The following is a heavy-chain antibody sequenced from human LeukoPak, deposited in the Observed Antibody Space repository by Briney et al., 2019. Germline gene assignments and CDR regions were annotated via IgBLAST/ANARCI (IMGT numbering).Heavy chain of an antibody. V-gene: IGHV1-2*02. CDR2: INPNTGGT. CDR3: ARAYCSSTNCYIHWFDP. D-gene: IGHD2-2*02. Sequence: ASVKVSCKASGYTFTDYFMHWVRQAPGQGLEWMGWINPNTGGTNYAQRFQGRVTMTRGTSISTAYMEVTRLRSDDTAVYFCARAYCSSTNCYIHWFDPWGQGTLVTVSS. CDR1: GYTFTDYF. J-gene: IGHJ5*02.